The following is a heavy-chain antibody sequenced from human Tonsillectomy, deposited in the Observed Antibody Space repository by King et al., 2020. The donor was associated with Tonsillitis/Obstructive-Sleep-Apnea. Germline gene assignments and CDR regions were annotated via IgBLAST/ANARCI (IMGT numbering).Heavy chain of an antibody. CDR1: GFTFSSYG. Sequence: QLVQSGGGVVQPGRSLRLSCAASGFTFSSYGMHWVRQAPGKGLEWVAVIWYDGSNKYYADSVKGRFTISRDNSKNTLYLQMNSLRAEDTAVYYCARDWVEWELHRGRGTFDYWGQGTLVTVSS. J-gene: IGHJ4*02. V-gene: IGHV3-33*01. CDR3: ARDWVEWELHRGRGTFDY. D-gene: IGHD1-26*01. CDR2: IWYDGSNK.